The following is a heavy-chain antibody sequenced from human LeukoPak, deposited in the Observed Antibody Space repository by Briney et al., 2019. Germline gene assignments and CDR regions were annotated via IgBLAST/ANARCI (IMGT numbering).Heavy chain of an antibody. D-gene: IGHD6-19*01. CDR2: IYSGGST. V-gene: IGHV3-53*01. CDR3: ARALPGIAVADTALDY. Sequence: GGSLRLSCAASGFTVSSNYMSWVRQAPGKGLEWVSVIYSGGSTYYADSVKGRFTISRDNSKNTLYLQVNSLRAEDTAVYYCARALPGIAVADTALDYWGQGTLVTVSS. CDR1: GFTVSSNY. J-gene: IGHJ4*02.